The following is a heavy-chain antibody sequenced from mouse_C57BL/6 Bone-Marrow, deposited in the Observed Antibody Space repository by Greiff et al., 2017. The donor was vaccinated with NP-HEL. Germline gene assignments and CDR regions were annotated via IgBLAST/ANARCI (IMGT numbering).Heavy chain of an antibody. J-gene: IGHJ2*01. CDR1: GFTFSSYG. D-gene: IGHD2-13*01. V-gene: IGHV5-6*01. Sequence: EVHLVESGGDLVKPGGSLKLSCAASGFTFSSYGMSWVRQTPDQRLEWVATISSGGSYTYYPASVKGRFTFSIDNAKNTLYLQLSSLKSEDTAMYYCARPSDGDYAYFDYWGQGTTLTVSA. CDR2: ISSGGSYT. CDR3: ARPSDGDYAYFDY.